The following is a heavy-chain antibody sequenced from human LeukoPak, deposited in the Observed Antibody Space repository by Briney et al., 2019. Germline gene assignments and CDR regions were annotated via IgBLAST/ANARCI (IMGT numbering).Heavy chain of an antibody. J-gene: IGHJ6*03. Sequence: ASVKVSCKASGYTFTSYGISWVRQAPGQGLEWMGWISAYNGNTNYAQKLQGRVTMTTDTSTSTAYMELRSLRSDDTAVYYCARGGAGYYDILTGYFIPYYYYMDVWGKGTTVTISS. CDR2: ISAYNGNT. V-gene: IGHV1-18*01. CDR3: ARGGAGYYDILTGYFIPYYYYMDV. CDR1: GYTFTSYG. D-gene: IGHD3-9*01.